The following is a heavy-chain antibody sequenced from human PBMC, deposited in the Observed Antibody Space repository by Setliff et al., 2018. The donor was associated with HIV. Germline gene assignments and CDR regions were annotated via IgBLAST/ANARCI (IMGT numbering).Heavy chain of an antibody. Sequence: GESLKISCVASGLDIGDYWMTWVRQAPGKGLEWVANINPDGNERYYMESVQGRFTISRDNIQNSLLLQMNSLTADDAAVYYCARVRTSTGAQYWGQGTLVTSPQ. J-gene: IGHJ4*02. CDR2: INPDGNER. V-gene: IGHV3-7*03. D-gene: IGHD1-1*01. CDR1: GLDIGDYW. CDR3: ARVRTSTGAQY.